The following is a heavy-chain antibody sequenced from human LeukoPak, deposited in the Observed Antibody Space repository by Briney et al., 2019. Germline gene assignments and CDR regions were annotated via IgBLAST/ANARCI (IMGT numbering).Heavy chain of an antibody. CDR3: ARDYSGYENYYYYYGMDV. D-gene: IGHD5-12*01. V-gene: IGHV1-2*02. Sequence: GASVKVSCKASGYTFTGYYRHWVRQAPGQGLEWMGWINPNSGGTNYAQKFQGRVTMTRDTSISTAYMELSRLRSDDTAVYYCARDYSGYENYYYYYGMDVWGQGTTVTVSS. CDR2: INPNSGGT. CDR1: GYTFTGYY. J-gene: IGHJ6*02.